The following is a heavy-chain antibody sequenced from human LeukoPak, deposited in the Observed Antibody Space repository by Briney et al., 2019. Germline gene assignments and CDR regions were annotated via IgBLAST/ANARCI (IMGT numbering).Heavy chain of an antibody. CDR3: ARERAATSGMDV. CDR1: GGSISGWY. V-gene: IGHV4-59*01. CDR2: IYDGGSA. J-gene: IGHJ6*02. D-gene: IGHD5-12*01. Sequence: SETLSLTCTVSGGSISGWYWSWIRQPPGKGLEWIGHIYDGGSANHNPSLNSRVTMSVDTSKNQFSLKLSSVTAADTAVYYCARERAATSGMDVWGQGTTVTVSS.